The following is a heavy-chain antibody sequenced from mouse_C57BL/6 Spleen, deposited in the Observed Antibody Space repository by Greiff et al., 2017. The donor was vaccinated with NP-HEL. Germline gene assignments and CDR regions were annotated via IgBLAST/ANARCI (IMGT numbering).Heavy chain of an antibody. CDR1: GYTFTSYW. CDR3: ARRAYDYDGFAY. CDR2: IYPGSGST. J-gene: IGHJ3*01. V-gene: IGHV1-55*01. Sequence: VQLQQSGAELVKPGASVKMSCKASGYTFTSYWITWVKQRPGQGLEWIGDIYPGSGSTNYNEKFKSKATLTVDTSSSTAYMQLSSLTSEDSAVYYCARRAYDYDGFAYWGQGTLVTVSA. D-gene: IGHD2-4*01.